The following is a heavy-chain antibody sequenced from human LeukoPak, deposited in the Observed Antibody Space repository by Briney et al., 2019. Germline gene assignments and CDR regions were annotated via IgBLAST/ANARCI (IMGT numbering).Heavy chain of an antibody. J-gene: IGHJ4*02. D-gene: IGHD6-13*01. CDR1: GFTFSSYW. CDR3: ARAPGYRSFLDY. CDR2: INSDGSST. V-gene: IGHV3-74*01. Sequence: GGSLRLSCAASGFTFSSYWMHWVRQAPGKGLVWVSRINSDGSSTSYADSVKGRFTISRDNAKNTLYLQMSSLRAEDTAVYYCARAPGYRSFLDYWGQGTLVTVSS.